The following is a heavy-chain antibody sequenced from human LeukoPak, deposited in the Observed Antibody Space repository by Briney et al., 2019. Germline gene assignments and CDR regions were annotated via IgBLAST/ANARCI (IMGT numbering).Heavy chain of an antibody. Sequence: SETLSLTCTVSGDSISMYYWNWIRQPAGKGLDWFGRFYTSRRTNYNPSLKSRVTISVDKSKNHCALYVSSLTAADPAVYYRARDRGTYDFWSAYSREVRRASDIWGQGILVTVSS. CDR2: FYTSRRT. CDR1: GDSISMYY. J-gene: IGHJ3*02. D-gene: IGHD3-3*01. CDR3: ARDRGTYDFWSAYSREVRRASDI. V-gene: IGHV4-4*07.